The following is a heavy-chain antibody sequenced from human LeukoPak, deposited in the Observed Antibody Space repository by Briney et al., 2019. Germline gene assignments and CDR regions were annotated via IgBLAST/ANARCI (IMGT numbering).Heavy chain of an antibody. Sequence: GGSLRLSCGASGFTFSSYAMTWVRQAPGKGLEWVSSISSSSSYIYYAASVKGRFTISRDNAKNSLYLQMNRLRAEDTAVYYCARERQLERLAFGKEGSAFDYWGQGTLVTVSS. D-gene: IGHD1-1*01. V-gene: IGHV3-21*01. CDR1: GFTFSSYA. CDR2: ISSSSSYI. CDR3: ARERQLERLAFGKEGSAFDY. J-gene: IGHJ4*02.